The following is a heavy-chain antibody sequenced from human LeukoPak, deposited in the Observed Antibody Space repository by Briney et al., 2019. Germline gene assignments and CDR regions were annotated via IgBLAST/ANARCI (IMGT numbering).Heavy chain of an antibody. CDR2: ITWNSGSI. D-gene: IGHD4-11*01. CDR3: TSPLYIHYLALFDS. CDR1: GFTFDDYA. Sequence: GRSLRLSCAASGFTFDDYAMNWVRQAPGQGLEWVSTITWNSGSIGYADSVKGRFTISRDNAKNSLYLQMNGLRAEDTAFYYCTSPLYIHYLALFDSWGLGPLVTVSS. V-gene: IGHV3-9*01. J-gene: IGHJ4*02.